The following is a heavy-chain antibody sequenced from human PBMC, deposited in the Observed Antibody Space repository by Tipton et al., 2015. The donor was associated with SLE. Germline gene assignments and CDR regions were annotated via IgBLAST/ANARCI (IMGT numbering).Heavy chain of an antibody. Sequence: TLSLTCNVSGQSIRSSYWSWIRQPPGKGLEWIGYIYSSGSTNSNPSLKSRVTISADTSKNQFSLKLSSVTAADTAVYYCARVVEDIVLEGAFDIWGQGTMVTVSS. V-gene: IGHV4-4*08. CDR1: GQSIRSSY. CDR2: IYSSGST. CDR3: ARVVEDIVLEGAFDI. J-gene: IGHJ3*02. D-gene: IGHD2-8*01.